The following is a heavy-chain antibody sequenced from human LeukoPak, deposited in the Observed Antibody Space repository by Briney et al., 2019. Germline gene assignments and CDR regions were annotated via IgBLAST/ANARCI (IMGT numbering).Heavy chain of an antibody. V-gene: IGHV3-30*01. CDR2: ISYDGSNK. Sequence: GSLRLSCAASGFTFTSYAMHWVRQAPGKGLEWVAVISYDGSNKYYADSVKGRFTISRDNSKNTLYLQMNSLRAEDTAVYYCARGPGATVTTYARWYFDLWGRGTLVTVSS. CDR3: ARGPGATVTTYARWYFDL. J-gene: IGHJ2*01. CDR1: GFTFTSYA. D-gene: IGHD4-17*01.